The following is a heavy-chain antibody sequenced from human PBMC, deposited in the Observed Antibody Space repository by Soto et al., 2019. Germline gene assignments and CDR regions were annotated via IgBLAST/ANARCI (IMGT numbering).Heavy chain of an antibody. D-gene: IGHD3-10*01. Sequence: TLSLTCTVSGGSISSGGYYWSWIRQHPGKGLEWIGYIYYSGSTYYNPSLKSRVTISVDTSKNQFSLKLSSVTAADTAVYYCARGVGSGAYYYYYMDVWGKGTTVTVSS. CDR1: GGSISSGGYY. V-gene: IGHV4-31*03. CDR2: IYYSGST. J-gene: IGHJ6*03. CDR3: ARGVGSGAYYYYYMDV.